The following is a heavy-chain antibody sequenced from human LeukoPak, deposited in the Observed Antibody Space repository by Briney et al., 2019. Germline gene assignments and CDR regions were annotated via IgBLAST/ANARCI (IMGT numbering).Heavy chain of an antibody. CDR2: ISSSTGYT. D-gene: IGHD3-22*01. J-gene: IGHJ4*02. CDR3: ARDLRDYYDSSGYSLPFAY. V-gene: IGHV3-11*05. Sequence: PGGSLRLSCAASGFTFSDYYMSWIRQAPGKGLEWLSYISSSTGYTNYADSVRGRFTISRDNAKNSLYLRMNSLRAEDTAVYYCARDLRDYYDSSGYSLPFAYWGQGTLVTVSS. CDR1: GFTFSDYY.